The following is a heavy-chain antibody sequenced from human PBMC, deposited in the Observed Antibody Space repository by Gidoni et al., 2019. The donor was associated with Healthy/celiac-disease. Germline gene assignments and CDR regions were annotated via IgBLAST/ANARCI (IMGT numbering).Heavy chain of an antibody. V-gene: IGHV3-23*01. CDR2: ISGSGGST. CDR3: AKGDTWGSYNWFDP. D-gene: IGHD3-16*01. Sequence: EVQLLESGGGLVQPGGALRLSCAASGFTFRSYAMSWVRQAPGKGLEWVSAISGSGGSTYYADSVKGRFTISRDNSKNTLYLQMNSLRAEDTAVYYCAKGDTWGSYNWFDPWGQGTLVTVSS. J-gene: IGHJ5*02. CDR1: GFTFRSYA.